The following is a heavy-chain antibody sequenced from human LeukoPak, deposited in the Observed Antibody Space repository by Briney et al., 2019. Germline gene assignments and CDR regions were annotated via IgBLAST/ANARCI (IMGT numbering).Heavy chain of an antibody. CDR3: ARGIQEQVKRGYSYGYAAPFDY. Sequence: SGTLSLTCAVSGGSISSSNWWSWVRQPPGKGLEWIGEIYHSGSTNYNPSLKSRVTISVDKSKNQFSLKLSSVTAADTAVYYCARGIQEQVKRGYSYGYAAPFDYWGQGTLVTVSS. CDR2: IYHSGST. D-gene: IGHD5-18*01. V-gene: IGHV4-4*02. J-gene: IGHJ4*02. CDR1: GGSISSSNW.